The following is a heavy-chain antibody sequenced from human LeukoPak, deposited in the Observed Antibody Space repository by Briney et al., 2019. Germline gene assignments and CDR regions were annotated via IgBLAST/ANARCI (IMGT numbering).Heavy chain of an antibody. D-gene: IGHD4-11*01. CDR2: ITGSGTGDST. Sequence: GGSLRLSCAASGFTFSTYAMSWVRQAPGKGLEWVSAITGSGTGDSTYYADSVRGRFTIYRDDFQKRVFLQMNSLRVEDTALYYCAKDAQRGFDYSNSLQYWGQGALVTVSS. CDR3: AKDAQRGFDYSNSLQY. J-gene: IGHJ4*02. CDR1: GFTFSTYA. V-gene: IGHV3-23*01.